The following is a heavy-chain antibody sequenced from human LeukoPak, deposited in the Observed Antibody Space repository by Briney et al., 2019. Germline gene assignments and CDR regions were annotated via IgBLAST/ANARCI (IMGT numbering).Heavy chain of an antibody. D-gene: IGHD3-3*01. J-gene: IGHJ4*02. CDR2: ISGSGGST. CDR3: AKSPIIRGEYYFDY. Sequence: PGGSLRLSCAASGFTFRSYVMSWVRQAPGKGLEWVSVISGSGGSTYSADSVKGRFTISRDNSKNTLYVQMNSLRAEDTAVYYCAKSPIIRGEYYFDYWGQGTLVTVSS. CDR1: GFTFRSYV. V-gene: IGHV3-23*01.